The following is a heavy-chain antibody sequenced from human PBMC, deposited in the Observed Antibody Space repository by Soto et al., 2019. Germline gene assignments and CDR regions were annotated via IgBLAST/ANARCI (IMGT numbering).Heavy chain of an antibody. CDR3: AKDWGQWLVFYFDY. CDR2: ISGSGDAT. J-gene: IGHJ4*02. Sequence: LRLSCAASGFTFSDFGMSWVRQAPGKGLEWVSVISGSGDATYYAASVKGRFTISRDNSKNTLYLQMNSLRAEDTAVYYCAKDWGQWLVFYFDYWGQGTLVTVSS. CDR1: GFTFSDFG. D-gene: IGHD6-19*01. V-gene: IGHV3-23*01.